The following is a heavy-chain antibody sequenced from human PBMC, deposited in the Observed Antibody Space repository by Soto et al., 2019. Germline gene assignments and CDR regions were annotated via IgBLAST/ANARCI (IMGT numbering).Heavy chain of an antibody. V-gene: IGHV4-34*01. CDR2: VKDGGHT. Sequence: QVRLQQWGAGLLKPSETLSLNCAVTGGSLSGYYWSWIRQPPGKGLEWIGEVKDGGHTNYSPSLRGRVTISSDTSNNQFSLRLNSVTAADTCVYYCARGQEGVVATHWDQGSLVTVSS. D-gene: IGHD5-12*01. CDR3: ARGQEGVVATH. J-gene: IGHJ4*02. CDR1: GGSLSGYY.